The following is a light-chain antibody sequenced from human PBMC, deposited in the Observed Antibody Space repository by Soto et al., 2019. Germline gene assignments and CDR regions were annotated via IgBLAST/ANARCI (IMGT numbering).Light chain of an antibody. J-gene: IGLJ3*02. CDR1: SSNIGADYD. Sequence: QSALTQPPSVSGAPGQRVTISCTGRSSNIGADYDVHWYQQLPGAAPKLLIRANTHRPSGVPDRFSAAKSGTSASLAITGLQADDEADYYCQSYDSSLSGSVFGGGTKLTVL. V-gene: IGLV1-40*01. CDR3: QSYDSSLSGSV. CDR2: ANT.